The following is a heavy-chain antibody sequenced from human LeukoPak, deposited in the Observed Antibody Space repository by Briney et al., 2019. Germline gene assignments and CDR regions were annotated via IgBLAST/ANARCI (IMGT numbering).Heavy chain of an antibody. D-gene: IGHD4-23*01. CDR3: AKRSDYGGNGNYFDY. Sequence: GGSLRLSCAASGFAFSNTGMTWVRQAPGRGLEWVSTISPTGEGTHYADSVKGRFTISRDNSKNTLSLEMNSLRADDTATYYCAKRSDYGGNGNYFDYWGQGTPVTVSS. J-gene: IGHJ4*02. CDR1: GFAFSNTG. V-gene: IGHV3-23*01. CDR2: ISPTGEGT.